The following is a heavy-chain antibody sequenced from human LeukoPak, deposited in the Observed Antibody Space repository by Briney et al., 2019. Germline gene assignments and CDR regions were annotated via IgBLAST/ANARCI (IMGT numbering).Heavy chain of an antibody. J-gene: IGHJ1*01. Sequence: GGSLRLSCAASGFTFSSYAMTWVRQAPGEGLQWVSDISGSGSSAYYADSVRGRFTISRDNSKNTLYLQMNSLRAEDTAVYYCATYSSLNRREFQYWGQGTLLTVSS. D-gene: IGHD3-22*01. V-gene: IGHV3-23*01. CDR2: ISGSGSSA. CDR3: ATYSSLNRREFQY. CDR1: GFTFSSYA.